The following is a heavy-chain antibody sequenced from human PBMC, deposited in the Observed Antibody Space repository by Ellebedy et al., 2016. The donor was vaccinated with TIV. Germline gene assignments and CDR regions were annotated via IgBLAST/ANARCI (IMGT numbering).Heavy chain of an antibody. V-gene: IGHV4-4*07. CDR2: IYTSGST. J-gene: IGHJ4*02. Sequence: SETLSLXXAVYGGSFSGYYWSWIRQPAGKGLEWIGRIYTSGSTNYNPSLKSRVTMSVDTSKNQFSLKLSSVTAADTAVYYCARDARDGYNLAYFDYWGQGTLVTVSS. CDR3: ARDARDGYNLAYFDY. CDR1: GGSFSGYY. D-gene: IGHD5-24*01.